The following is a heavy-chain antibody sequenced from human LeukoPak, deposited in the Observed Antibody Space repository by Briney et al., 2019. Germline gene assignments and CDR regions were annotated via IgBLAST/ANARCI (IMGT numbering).Heavy chain of an antibody. J-gene: IGHJ3*02. D-gene: IGHD3-9*01. V-gene: IGHV3-23*01. CDR1: GCTFSSYA. Sequence: PGGSLRLSCAASGCTFSSYAMSWLRQAPGKGLEWVSAISGSGGSTYYADSVKGRFTISRDNSKNTLYLQMNSLRAEDTAVYYCAKALGYDILIRVKFAFDIWGQGTMVTVSS. CDR2: ISGSGGST. CDR3: AKALGYDILIRVKFAFDI.